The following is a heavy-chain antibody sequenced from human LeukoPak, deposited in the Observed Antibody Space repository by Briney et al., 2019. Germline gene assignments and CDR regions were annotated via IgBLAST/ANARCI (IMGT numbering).Heavy chain of an antibody. CDR2: ISGSGGRI. V-gene: IGHV3-23*01. Sequence: GGSLRLSCAASGFTFSSYAMSWVRQAPGKGLEWVSAISGSGGRIYNADSVKGRFTISRDNSKNTLYLQMNSLRAEDTAVYHCAKDSSSTPSGPFDYWGQGTLVTVSS. D-gene: IGHD6-13*01. CDR1: GFTFSSYA. CDR3: AKDSSSTPSGPFDY. J-gene: IGHJ4*02.